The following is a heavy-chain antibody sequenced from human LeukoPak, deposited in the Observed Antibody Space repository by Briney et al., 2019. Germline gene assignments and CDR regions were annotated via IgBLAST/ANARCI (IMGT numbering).Heavy chain of an antibody. CDR2: IFYTGSP. D-gene: IGHD2-15*01. CDR1: GGSTNSYT. J-gene: IGHJ4*02. CDR3: ARVRGTSSWHQEVFDY. Sequence: PSETLSLSCTFSGGSTNSYTWNSIRQPPRKGQEWVGYIFYTGSPYYNPPFKSPVTMSVDTSQGQFSLRLGLVTAADTAVYYCARVRGTSSWHQEVFDYWGQGAPVTVSS. V-gene: IGHV4-59*08.